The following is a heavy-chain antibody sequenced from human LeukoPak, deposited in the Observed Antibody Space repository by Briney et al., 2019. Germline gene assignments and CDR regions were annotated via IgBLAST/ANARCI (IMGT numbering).Heavy chain of an antibody. D-gene: IGHD2-2*01. J-gene: IGHJ4*02. Sequence: TGGSLRLSCAASGFTFSSYWLSWAGQAQGRGLEWVANIKQDGSEKYYVDSVKGRFTISRDNAKNSLYLQMNSLRAEDTAVYYCATSRTFDYWGQGTLVTVSS. CDR2: IKQDGSEK. CDR3: ATSRTFDY. CDR1: GFTFSSYW. V-gene: IGHV3-7*01.